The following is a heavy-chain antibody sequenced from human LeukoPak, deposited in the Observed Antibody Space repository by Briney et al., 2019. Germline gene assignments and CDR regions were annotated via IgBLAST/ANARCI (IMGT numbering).Heavy chain of an antibody. CDR3: AREAYMVATDY. D-gene: IGHD5-12*01. V-gene: IGHV1-3*01. Sequence: ASVKVSCKASGYTFTSYAMHWVRQAPGQRLEWMGWINAGNGNTKYSQKFQGRVTMTRNTSISTAYMELSSLRSEDTAVYYCAREAYMVATDYWGQGTLVTVSS. CDR2: INAGNGNT. CDR1: GYTFTSYA. J-gene: IGHJ4*02.